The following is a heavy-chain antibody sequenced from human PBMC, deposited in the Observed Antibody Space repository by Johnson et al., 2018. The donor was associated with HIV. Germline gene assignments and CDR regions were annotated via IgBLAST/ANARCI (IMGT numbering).Heavy chain of an antibody. CDR2: ISYDGNHK. CDR1: GFTFSNYA. J-gene: IGHJ3*02. Sequence: QVQLVESGGGLVKPGGSLRLSCAASGFTFSNYALHCVRQAPGKGLEWVALISYDGNHKNYADSVKGRFTISRDNSRNTLYLQMNLLRPEDTAVYYCARGFLTGTPSDAFDIWGQGTMVTVSS. D-gene: IGHD1-1*01. CDR3: ARGFLTGTPSDAFDI. V-gene: IGHV3-30*04.